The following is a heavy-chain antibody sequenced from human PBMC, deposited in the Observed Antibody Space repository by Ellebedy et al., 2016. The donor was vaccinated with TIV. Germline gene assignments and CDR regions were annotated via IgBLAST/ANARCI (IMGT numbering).Heavy chain of an antibody. CDR2: IKFDNIEK. D-gene: IGHD1-26*01. J-gene: IGHJ4*02. V-gene: IGHV3-7*01. CDR1: GFTFSRYW. Sequence: PGGSLRLSCATSGFTFSRYWMAWLRQAPGKGLEYVAHIKFDNIEKYYADSVKGRFTISRDNAKNTLYLQMNSLRAEDTAVYYCARDGIVGGTTEYYFDYWGQGTLVTVSS. CDR3: ARDGIVGGTTEYYFDY.